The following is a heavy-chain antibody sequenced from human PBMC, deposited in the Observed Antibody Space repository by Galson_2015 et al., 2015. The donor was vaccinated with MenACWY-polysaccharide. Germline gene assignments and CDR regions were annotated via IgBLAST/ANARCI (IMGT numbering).Heavy chain of an antibody. J-gene: IGHJ2*01. V-gene: IGHV3-74*01. CDR2: INSDGSIT. Sequence: SLRLSCAASGFTFSRYWMHWVRQAPGKGLVWVSRINSDGSITSYADSVKGRFTISRDNAKNTLYLQMHSLRTEDTAVYYCARVGLDCTKGVCYTPEDWYFDLWGRGTLVTVSS. D-gene: IGHD2-8*01. CDR3: ARVGLDCTKGVCYTPEDWYFDL. CDR1: GFTFSRYW.